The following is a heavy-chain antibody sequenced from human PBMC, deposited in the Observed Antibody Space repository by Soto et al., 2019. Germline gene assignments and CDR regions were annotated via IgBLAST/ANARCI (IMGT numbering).Heavy chain of an antibody. Sequence: ASVKVSCKASGYTFTGYYMHWVRQAPGQGLEWMGWINPNSGGTNYAQKFQGWVTMTRDTSISTAYMELSRLRSDDTAVYYCARVKDYYDSSGSQSASPPTDYYGMDVRGQGTTVTVSS. CDR1: GYTFTGYY. V-gene: IGHV1-2*04. J-gene: IGHJ6*02. D-gene: IGHD3-22*01. CDR3: ARVKDYYDSSGSQSASPPTDYYGMDV. CDR2: INPNSGGT.